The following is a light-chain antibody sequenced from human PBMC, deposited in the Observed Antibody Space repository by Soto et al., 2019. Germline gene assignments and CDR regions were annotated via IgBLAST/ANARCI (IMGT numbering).Light chain of an antibody. V-gene: IGKV1-39*01. J-gene: IGKJ1*01. Sequence: DIQITQSPSSVSSSAPDRVTITCRASQSISSYLNWYQQKPGKAPKLLIYAASSLQSGVPSRFSGSGSGTEFTLTISSLQPDDFATYYCQHFTSYPWTFGQGTKVDIK. CDR2: AAS. CDR3: QHFTSYPWT. CDR1: QSISSY.